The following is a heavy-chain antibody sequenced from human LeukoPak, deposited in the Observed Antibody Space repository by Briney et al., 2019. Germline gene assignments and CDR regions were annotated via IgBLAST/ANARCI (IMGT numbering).Heavy chain of an antibody. CDR3: ARQFYYDSSGYYYEDY. V-gene: IGHV5-51*01. J-gene: IGHJ4*02. D-gene: IGHD3-22*01. CDR2: IYPGGSDT. CDR1: GYSFTSYW. Sequence: GESLKISCKGSGYSFTSYWIGWVRQMPGKGLEWMGIIYPGGSDTRYSPSFQGQVTISADKSISTAYLQWSSLKASDTAMYYCARQFYYDSSGYYYEDYWGQGTLVTVSS.